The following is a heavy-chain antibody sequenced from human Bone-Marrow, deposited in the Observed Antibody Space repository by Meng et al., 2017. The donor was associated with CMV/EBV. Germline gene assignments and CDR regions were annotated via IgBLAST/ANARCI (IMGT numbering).Heavy chain of an antibody. CDR2: ISGSGGST. D-gene: IGHD3-22*01. Sequence: GGSLRLSCAASGFTFSSYAMSWARQAPGKGLEWVSAISGSGGSTYYADSVKGRFTISRDNAKNSLYLQMNSLRAEDTAVYYCARDRGGVYYDSSGFVDYWGQGTLVTVSS. CDR3: ARDRGGVYYDSSGFVDY. V-gene: IGHV3-23*01. J-gene: IGHJ4*02. CDR1: GFTFSSYA.